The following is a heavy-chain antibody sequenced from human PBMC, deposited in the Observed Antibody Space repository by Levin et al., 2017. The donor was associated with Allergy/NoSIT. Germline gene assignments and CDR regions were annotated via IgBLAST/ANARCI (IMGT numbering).Heavy chain of an antibody. D-gene: IGHD5-12*01. CDR1: GGTFSSYA. V-gene: IGHV1-69*13. CDR2: IIPIFGTA. CDR3: ARDEVPVRGYSGYDSGTPNAFDI. J-gene: IGHJ3*02. Sequence: SVKVSCKASGGTFSSYAISWVRQAPGQGLEWMGGIIPIFGTANYAQKFQGRVTITADESTSTAYMELSSLRSEDTAVYYCARDEVPVRGYSGYDSGTPNAFDIWGQGTMVTVSS.